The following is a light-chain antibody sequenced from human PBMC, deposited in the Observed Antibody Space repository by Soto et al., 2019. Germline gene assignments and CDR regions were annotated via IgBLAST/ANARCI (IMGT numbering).Light chain of an antibody. J-gene: IGKJ1*01. CDR1: QSISSY. V-gene: IGKV1-39*01. Sequence: DIQMTQSPSSLSASLGDRVTITCRASQSISSYLNWYQQKPGKAPKALIYAASTLQSGVPSRFSGSGSGRDFTLTINWLQPEDFATYYCQQSYSTPWTFGQGTKVDIK. CDR3: QQSYSTPWT. CDR2: AAS.